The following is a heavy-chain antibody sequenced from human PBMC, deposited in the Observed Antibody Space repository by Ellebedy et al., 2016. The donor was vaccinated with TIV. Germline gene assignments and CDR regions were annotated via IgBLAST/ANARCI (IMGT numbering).Heavy chain of an antibody. CDR1: GFSFSSYW. Sequence: GGSLRLSCAASGFSFSSYWMTWVRQAPGKGLEWVANIRQDGSEKFYVDSVKGRFTISRDNAKNSLYLQMNSLRAEDTAVYYCATDGSFGDYPSPGHAFEIWGQGTVVAVSS. CDR2: IRQDGSEK. CDR3: ATDGSFGDYPSPGHAFEI. J-gene: IGHJ3*02. D-gene: IGHD4-17*01. V-gene: IGHV3-7*01.